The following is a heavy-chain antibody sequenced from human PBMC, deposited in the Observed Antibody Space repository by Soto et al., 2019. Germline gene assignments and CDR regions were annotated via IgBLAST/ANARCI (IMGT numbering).Heavy chain of an antibody. CDR1: GFHFGDYS. D-gene: IGHD3-10*01. CDR3: AREQGAITGVRGDVDF. Sequence: EVQLVESGGGVVQVGLSRRLSCIASGFHFGDYSMSWFRQAPGKGLEWVHFIRRKVSSATTEDAASVRGRFIISRDDSKRPVYLQMNSQKIEDTPVYYCAREQGAITGVRGDVDFWGQGTPVTGSS. J-gene: IGHJ4*02. CDR2: IRRKVSSATT. V-gene: IGHV3-49*03.